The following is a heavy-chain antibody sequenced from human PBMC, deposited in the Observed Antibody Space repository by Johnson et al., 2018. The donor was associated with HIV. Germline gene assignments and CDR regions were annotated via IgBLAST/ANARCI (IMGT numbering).Heavy chain of an antibody. CDR2: ISWNSGSI. V-gene: IGHV3-9*01. J-gene: IGHJ3*02. CDR3: ARDRMYSSSWQWGPDAFDI. D-gene: IGHD6-13*01. Sequence: VQLVESGGGLVQPGRSLRLSCAASGFTFDDYAMHWVRQAPGKGLEWVSGISWNSGSIGYADSVKGRFTISRDNAKNSLYLQMNSLRAGDTAVYCCARDRMYSSSWQWGPDAFDIWGQGTIVTVSS. CDR1: GFTFDDYA.